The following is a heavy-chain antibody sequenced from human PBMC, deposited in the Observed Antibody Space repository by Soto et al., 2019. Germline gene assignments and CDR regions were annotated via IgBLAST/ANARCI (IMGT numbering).Heavy chain of an antibody. Sequence: PGGSLRLSCAASGFTFSSYAMSWVRQAPGKGLEWVSAISVSGGCTYYADSVKGRFTISRDNSKNTLYLQMNSLRAEDTAVYYCAKENGYSSSWFEFDYWGQGTLVTVSS. CDR1: GFTFSSYA. V-gene: IGHV3-23*01. D-gene: IGHD6-13*01. CDR3: AKENGYSSSWFEFDY. CDR2: ISVSGGCT. J-gene: IGHJ4*02.